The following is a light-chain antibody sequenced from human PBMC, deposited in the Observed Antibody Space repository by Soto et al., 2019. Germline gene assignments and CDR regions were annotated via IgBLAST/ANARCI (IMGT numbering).Light chain of an antibody. CDR2: KAS. CDR1: QSISSW. V-gene: IGKV1-5*03. J-gene: IGKJ2*01. CDR3: QQYNSYSYT. Sequence: DIQMTQSPSTLSASVGDRVTITCRASQSISSWLAWYQQKPGKAPKLLIYKASSLESGVPSRFSVSGSVTGFTLTISSLQPDDCATYYCQQYNSYSYTVGQGTKLEIK.